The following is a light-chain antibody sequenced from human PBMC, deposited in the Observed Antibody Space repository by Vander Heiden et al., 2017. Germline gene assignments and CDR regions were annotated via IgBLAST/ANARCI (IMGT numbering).Light chain of an antibody. CDR1: QSVSSSY. V-gene: IGKV3-20*01. J-gene: IGKJ4*01. Sequence: EIVLTQSPGTLSLSPGERATLSCRASQSVSSSYLAWYQQKPGQAPRLLIYGASSRANGIPDRFSGSGSGTDFTLTSSRLETDDFAVYYCQQDGKSLTFGGGTKVEIK. CDR3: QQDGKSLT. CDR2: GAS.